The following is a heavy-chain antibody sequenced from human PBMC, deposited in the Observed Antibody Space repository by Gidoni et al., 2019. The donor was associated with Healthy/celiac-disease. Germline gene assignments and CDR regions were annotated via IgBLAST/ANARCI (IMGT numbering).Heavy chain of an antibody. CDR2: IIPIFGTA. J-gene: IGHJ6*03. V-gene: IGHV1-69*06. CDR3: SHGYGGNPNETDYYYYYYMDV. D-gene: IGHD4-17*01. Sequence: QVQLVQSGAEVKKPGSSVTVSCKASGGTFSSYAISWVRQAPGQGLEWMGGIIPIFGTANYAQKFQGRVTITADKSTSKAYMELSSLRSEDTAVYYCSHGYGGNPNETDYYYYYYMDVWGKGTTVTVSS. CDR1: GGTFSSYA.